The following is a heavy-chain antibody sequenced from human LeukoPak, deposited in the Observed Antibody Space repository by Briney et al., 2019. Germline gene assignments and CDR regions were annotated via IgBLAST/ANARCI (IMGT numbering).Heavy chain of an antibody. CDR3: VKDWVATIVAPRHFDY. Sequence: GGSLRLSCSASGFTFSSSAMHWVRQTPEKGLEYVSGISSDGGSTYYPDSVKGRFTISRDNSKSTLYLQMSSLRVEDTAVYYYVKDWVATIVAPRHFDYWGQGTLVTVSS. CDR1: GFTFSSSA. V-gene: IGHV3-64D*09. D-gene: IGHD5-24*01. CDR2: ISSDGGST. J-gene: IGHJ4*02.